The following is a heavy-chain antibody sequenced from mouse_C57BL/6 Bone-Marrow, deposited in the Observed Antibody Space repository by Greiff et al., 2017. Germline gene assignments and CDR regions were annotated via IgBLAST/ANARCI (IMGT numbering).Heavy chain of an antibody. CDR2: ISSGGDYI. V-gene: IGHV5-9-1*02. D-gene: IGHD1-1*01. CDR1: GFTFSSYA. Sequence: EVKLKESGAGLVKPGGSLKLSCAASGFTFSSYAMSWVRQTPEKRLEWVAYISSGGDYIYYADTVKGRFTISRDNARNTLYLQMSSLKSEDTAMYYCTRDNYGSSPWFAYWGQGTLVTVSA. J-gene: IGHJ3*01. CDR3: TRDNYGSSPWFAY.